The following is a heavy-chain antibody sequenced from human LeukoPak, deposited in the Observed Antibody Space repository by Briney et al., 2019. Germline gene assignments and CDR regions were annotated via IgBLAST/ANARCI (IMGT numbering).Heavy chain of an antibody. Sequence: SETLSLTCTVSGGSISSYDWSWIRQRPGQGLGWIGYIYYSGSTNYNPSLTSRVTISVDTSKNQFSLKLSSVTAADTAVYYCARQGYYYYGMDVWGQGTTVTVSS. CDR2: IYYSGST. CDR3: ARQGYYYYGMDV. CDR1: GGSISSYD. J-gene: IGHJ6*02. V-gene: IGHV4-59*01.